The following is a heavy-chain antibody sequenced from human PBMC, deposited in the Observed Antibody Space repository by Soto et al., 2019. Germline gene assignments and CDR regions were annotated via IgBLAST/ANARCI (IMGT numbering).Heavy chain of an antibody. D-gene: IGHD2-2*01. Sequence: GSLRLSCAVPVFNFDNSYMSWVRQAPGKGLEWVPILYSGGQTYYTESVRGRFTISRDISKNTLDLQMNRLTADDTAVYYCSKNNVAPAFVGFEYWGQGTLVTVSS. J-gene: IGHJ4*02. CDR3: SKNNVAPAFVGFEY. CDR2: LYSGGQT. V-gene: IGHV3-53*01. CDR1: VFNFDNSY.